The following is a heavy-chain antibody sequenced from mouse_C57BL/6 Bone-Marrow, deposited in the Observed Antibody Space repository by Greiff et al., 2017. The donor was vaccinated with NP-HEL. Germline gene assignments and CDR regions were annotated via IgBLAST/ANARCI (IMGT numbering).Heavy chain of an antibody. D-gene: IGHD3-2*02. CDR3: ARRLYYARDY. J-gene: IGHJ4*01. CDR2: IYPRSGNT. V-gene: IGHV1-81*01. CDR1: GYTFTSYG. Sequence: VKVVESGAELARPGASVKLSCKASGYTFTSYGISWVKQRTGQGLEWIGEIYPRSGNTYYNEKFKGKATLTADKSSSTAYMELRSLTSEDSAVYFCARRLYYARDYWGQGTSVTVSS.